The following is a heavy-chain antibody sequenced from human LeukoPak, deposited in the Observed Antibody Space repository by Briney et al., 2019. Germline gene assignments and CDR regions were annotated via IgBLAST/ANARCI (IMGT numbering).Heavy chain of an antibody. CDR3: ARVWNDVSDYYYMDV. Sequence: GASVKVSCKASGYTFTGYYIHWVRQAPGQGLEWMGGIIPIFGTANYAQKFQGRVTITADESTSTAYMELSSLRSEDTAVYYCARVWNDVSDYYYMDVWGKGTTVTISS. D-gene: IGHD1-1*01. J-gene: IGHJ6*03. CDR2: IIPIFGTA. V-gene: IGHV1-69*13. CDR1: GYTFTGYY.